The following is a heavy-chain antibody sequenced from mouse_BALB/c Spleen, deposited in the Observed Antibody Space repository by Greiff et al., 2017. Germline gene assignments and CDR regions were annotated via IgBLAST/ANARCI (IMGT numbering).Heavy chain of an antibody. D-gene: IGHD1-2*01. Sequence: QVQLQQSGAELARPGASVKLSCKASGYTFTSYWMQWVKQRPGQGLEWIGAIYPGDGDTRYTQKFKGKATLTADKSSSTAYMQLSSLASEDSAVDYCARGNYDGTWFAYWGQGTLVTVSA. CDR1: GYTFTSYW. CDR3: ARGNYDGTWFAY. J-gene: IGHJ3*01. CDR2: IYPGDGDT. V-gene: IGHV1-87*01.